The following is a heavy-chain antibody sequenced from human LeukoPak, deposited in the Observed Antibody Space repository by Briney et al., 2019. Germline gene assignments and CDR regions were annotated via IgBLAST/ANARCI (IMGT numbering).Heavy chain of an antibody. J-gene: IGHJ4*02. CDR1: GYAFSDHG. V-gene: IGHV1-18*04. Sequence: ASVKVSCTASGYAFSDHGVNWVRQAPGQGLEWMGWISGYNGHTSYAQKFQGRVMMTTDRSTNTAYLELRSLRSDDTAVYYCARVPNPRNTYGYNDKWGQGTLVTVSS. D-gene: IGHD5-18*01. CDR3: ARVPNPRNTYGYNDK. CDR2: ISGYNGHT.